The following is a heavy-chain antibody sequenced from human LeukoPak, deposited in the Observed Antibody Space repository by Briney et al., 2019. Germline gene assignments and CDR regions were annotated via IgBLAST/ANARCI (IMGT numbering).Heavy chain of an antibody. CDR1: GFTFSDYY. J-gene: IGHJ6*03. CDR3: TTISITIFGVINPNVYYYMDV. D-gene: IGHD3-3*01. CDR2: ISSSGSTI. Sequence: PGGSLRLSCAASGFTFSDYYMSWIRQAPGKGLEWVSYISSSGSTIYYADSVKGRFTISRDNAKNSLYLQMNSLRAEDTAVYYCTTISITIFGVINPNVYYYMDVWGKGTTVTVSS. V-gene: IGHV3-11*01.